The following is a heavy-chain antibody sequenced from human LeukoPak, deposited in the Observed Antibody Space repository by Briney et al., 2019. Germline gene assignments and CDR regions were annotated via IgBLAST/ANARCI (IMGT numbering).Heavy chain of an antibody. J-gene: IGHJ4*02. Sequence: GASVKVSCKASGYTFTSYDINWVRQATGQGLGWMGWMNPNSGNTGYAQKFQGRVTMTRNTSVSTAYMELSSLRSEDTAVYYCARGLNYDSSGYYFFWGQGTLVTVSS. CDR2: MNPNSGNT. D-gene: IGHD3-22*01. CDR1: GYTFTSYD. V-gene: IGHV1-8*01. CDR3: ARGLNYDSSGYYFF.